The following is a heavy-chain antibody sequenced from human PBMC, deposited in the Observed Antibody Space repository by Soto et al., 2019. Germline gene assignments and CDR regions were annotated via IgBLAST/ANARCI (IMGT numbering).Heavy chain of an antibody. CDR1: GFTFSNHA. CDR2: VSAGGGDT. V-gene: IGHV3-23*01. Sequence: EVQLLESGGGLVQPGGSLRLSCAASGFTFSNHAMTWVRQAPGKGLEWVSTVSAGGGDTYIAASVRGRFTISRDNSKDTLYLQRNSLRPEDTAVYFCAKDGASDYYYYYMDVWGKGTTVTVSS. J-gene: IGHJ6*03. D-gene: IGHD3-10*01. CDR3: AKDGASDYYYYYMDV.